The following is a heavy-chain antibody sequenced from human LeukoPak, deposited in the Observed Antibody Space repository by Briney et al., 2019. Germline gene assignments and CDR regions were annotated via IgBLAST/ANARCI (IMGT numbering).Heavy chain of an antibody. D-gene: IGHD2-2*01. Sequence: GGSLRLSXAASGFTFDDYAMHWVRQAPGKGLEWVSGISWNSGSTGYADSVKGRFTISRDNAKNSLYLQMNSLRAEDMALYYCAKGYCSSTSCYPFDYWGQGTLVTVSS. CDR3: AKGYCSSTSCYPFDY. J-gene: IGHJ4*02. CDR1: GFTFDDYA. V-gene: IGHV3-9*03. CDR2: ISWNSGST.